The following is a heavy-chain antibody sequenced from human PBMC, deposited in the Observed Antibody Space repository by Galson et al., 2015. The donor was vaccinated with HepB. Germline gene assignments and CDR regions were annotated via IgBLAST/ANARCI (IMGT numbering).Heavy chain of an antibody. Sequence: SLRLSCAASGFTFSSYAMHWVRQAPGKGLEYVSAISSNGGSTYYADSVKGRFTISRDNSENTLYLQMSSLRAEDTAVYYCVKDVLLWFGEPFDYWGQGTLVTVSS. CDR1: GFTFSSYA. D-gene: IGHD3-10*01. CDR2: ISSNGGST. V-gene: IGHV3-64D*06. J-gene: IGHJ4*02. CDR3: VKDVLLWFGEPFDY.